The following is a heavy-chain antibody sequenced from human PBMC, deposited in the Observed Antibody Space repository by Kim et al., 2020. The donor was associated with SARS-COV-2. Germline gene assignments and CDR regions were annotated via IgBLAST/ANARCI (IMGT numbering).Heavy chain of an antibody. V-gene: IGHV4-59*08. J-gene: IGHJ2*01. CDR3: ARHSTVVTSVYWYLDL. D-gene: IGHD2-21*02. Sequence: SLKSRGTISVDTSKKQFSLKLSSVTAADTAVYYCARHSTVVTSVYWYLDLWGRGTLVTVSS.